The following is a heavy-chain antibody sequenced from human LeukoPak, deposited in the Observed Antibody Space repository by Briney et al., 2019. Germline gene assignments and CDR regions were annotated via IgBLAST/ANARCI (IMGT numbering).Heavy chain of an antibody. CDR1: GFTFSDYS. Sequence: GGSLRLSCAASGFTFSDYSMNWVRQAPGKGLEWISYIGIDSGNTNYADSVKGRFTISGDKAKNSLYLRMNSLRVEDTAVYYCARDYKYAFDNWGQGTLVTVSS. CDR3: ARDYKYAFDN. V-gene: IGHV3-48*01. J-gene: IGHJ4*02. CDR2: IGIDSGNT. D-gene: IGHD5-24*01.